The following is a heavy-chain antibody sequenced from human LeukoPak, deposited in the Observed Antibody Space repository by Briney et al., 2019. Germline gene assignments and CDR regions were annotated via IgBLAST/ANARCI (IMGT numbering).Heavy chain of an antibody. V-gene: IGHV3-23*01. CDR1: GYTFTNYA. CDR2: ISGGGSRT. J-gene: IGHJ4*02. Sequence: PGGSLRLSCAASGYTFTNYAISGVPQGPGEGPWFVSAISGGGSRTYYADSVKGRFSISRDNSRNTLHLLMNSLRPEDTAVYYCARYDGEATNLYLDYWGQGTLVTVSS. CDR3: ARYDGEATNLYLDY. D-gene: IGHD5-12*01.